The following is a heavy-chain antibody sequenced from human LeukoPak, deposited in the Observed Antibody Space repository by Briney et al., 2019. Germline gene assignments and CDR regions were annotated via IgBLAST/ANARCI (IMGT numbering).Heavy chain of an antibody. D-gene: IGHD2-8*01. CDR3: ASSSLMVYARDAFDI. Sequence: GGSLRLSCAASGFTFSSYWMSWVRQAPGKGLEWVANIKQDGSEKYYVDSVKGRLTISRDNAKNSLYLQMNSLRAEDTAVYYCASSSLMVYARDAFDIWGQGTMVTVSS. V-gene: IGHV3-7*01. J-gene: IGHJ3*02. CDR1: GFTFSSYW. CDR2: IKQDGSEK.